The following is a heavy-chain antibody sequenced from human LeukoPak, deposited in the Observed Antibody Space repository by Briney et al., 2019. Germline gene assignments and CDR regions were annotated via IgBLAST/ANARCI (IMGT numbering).Heavy chain of an antibody. V-gene: IGHV3-7*01. D-gene: IGHD3-22*01. Sequence: TGGSLRLSCAASGFTFSDYWMTWVRQAPGKGLEWVANIKQDGSEKYYVDSVKGRFTISRDNAKNTLYLQMNSLRAEDTAVYYCARDYYSGSRDLDYWGQGTLVTVSS. CDR2: IKQDGSEK. CDR3: ARDYYSGSRDLDY. J-gene: IGHJ4*02. CDR1: GFTFSDYW.